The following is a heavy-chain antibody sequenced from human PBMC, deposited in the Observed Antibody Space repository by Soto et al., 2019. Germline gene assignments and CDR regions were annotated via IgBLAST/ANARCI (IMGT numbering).Heavy chain of an antibody. CDR2: INSDGSST. D-gene: IGHD7-27*01. CDR3: TRGSSSRTGAVKGHDY. Sequence: GGSLRLSCAASGFTFSSYWMHWVRQAPGKGLVWVSRINSDGSSTSYADSVKGRFTISRDNAKNALYLQMDTLRAEDTAVYYCTRGSSSRTGAVKGHDYWGQGTLVTVSS. J-gene: IGHJ4*02. CDR1: GFTFSSYW. V-gene: IGHV3-74*01.